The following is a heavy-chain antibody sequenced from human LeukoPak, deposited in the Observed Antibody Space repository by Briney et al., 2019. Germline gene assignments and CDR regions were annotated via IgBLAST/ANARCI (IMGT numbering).Heavy chain of an antibody. CDR1: GFTFSSYA. Sequence: HSGGSLRLSCAASGFTFSSYAMHWVRQAPGKGLEWVAVISYDGSNKYYADSVKGQFTISRDNSKNTLYLQMNSLRAEDTAVYYCAREDGDYWKRTDYYGMDVWGQGTTVTVSS. CDR3: AREDGDYWKRTDYYGMDV. D-gene: IGHD4-17*01. V-gene: IGHV3-30-3*01. J-gene: IGHJ6*02. CDR2: ISYDGSNK.